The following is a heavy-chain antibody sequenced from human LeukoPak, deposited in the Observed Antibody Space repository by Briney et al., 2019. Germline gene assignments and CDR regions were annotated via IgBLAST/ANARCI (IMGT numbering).Heavy chain of an antibody. CDR2: IYPDDSDT. D-gene: IGHD3-10*01. CDR1: GYNFDTYW. Sequence: AGESLKISCKGSGYNFDTYWIGWVRQMPGKGLEWMAIIYPDDSDTKYSPSFQGQVTISVDKSISTAYLQWSSLKASDTAMYYCARHYSSGSYYNDPFDNWGQGTLVTVSS. V-gene: IGHV5-51*01. J-gene: IGHJ4*02. CDR3: ARHYSSGSYYNDPFDN.